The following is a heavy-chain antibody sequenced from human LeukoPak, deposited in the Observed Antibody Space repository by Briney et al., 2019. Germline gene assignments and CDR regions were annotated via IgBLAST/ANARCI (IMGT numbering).Heavy chain of an antibody. CDR3: ARGIRWVDY. Sequence: GGSLRLSCAASGFTFSNHWMSWGRQAPGQGLEWVANIKQNGRETYYVDSVKGRFTISRDNANNSVYLQMSSLRVEDTAVYYCARGIRWVDYWGQGTLVTVSS. J-gene: IGHJ4*01. V-gene: IGHV3-7*01. CDR1: GFTFSNHW. D-gene: IGHD4-23*01. CDR2: IKQNGRET.